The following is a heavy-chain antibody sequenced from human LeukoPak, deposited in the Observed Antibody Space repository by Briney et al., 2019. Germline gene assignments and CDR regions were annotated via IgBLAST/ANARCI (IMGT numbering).Heavy chain of an antibody. J-gene: IGHJ4*02. CDR1: GYSISSGYY. Sequence: SETLSLTCTVSGYSISSGYYWGWIRQPPGKGLEWIGSIYHSGSTYYNPSLKSRVTISVDTSKNQFSLKLSSVTAADTAVYYCARGGTSVVTLSYWGQGTLVTVSS. V-gene: IGHV4-38-2*02. CDR3: ARGGTSVVTLSY. D-gene: IGHD4-23*01. CDR2: IYHSGST.